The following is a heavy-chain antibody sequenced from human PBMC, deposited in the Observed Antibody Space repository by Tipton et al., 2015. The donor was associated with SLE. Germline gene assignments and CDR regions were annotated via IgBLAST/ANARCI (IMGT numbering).Heavy chain of an antibody. V-gene: IGHV3-48*03. Sequence: SLRLFCAASGSTFSSYEMNWVRQAPGKGLEWVSYISSSGSTIYYADSVKGRFTISRDNAKNSLYLQMNSLRAEDTAVYYCARGRPRAYYWGQGTLVTVSS. CDR1: GSTFSSYE. CDR3: ARGRPRAYY. CDR2: ISSSGSTI. J-gene: IGHJ4*02.